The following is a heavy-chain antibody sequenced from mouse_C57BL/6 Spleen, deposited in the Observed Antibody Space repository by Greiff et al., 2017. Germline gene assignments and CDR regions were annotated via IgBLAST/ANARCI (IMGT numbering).Heavy chain of an antibody. D-gene: IGHD2-5*01. CDR2: IDPSDSET. CDR3: ARYYSNYGYFDV. V-gene: IGHV1-52*01. CDR1: GYTFTSYW. Sequence: QVQLKQPGAELVRPGSSVKLSCKASGYTFTSYWMHWVKQRPIQGLEWIGNIDPSDSETHYNQKFKDKATLTVDKSSSTAYMQLSSLTSEDSAVYYCARYYSNYGYFDVWGTGTTVTVSS. J-gene: IGHJ1*03.